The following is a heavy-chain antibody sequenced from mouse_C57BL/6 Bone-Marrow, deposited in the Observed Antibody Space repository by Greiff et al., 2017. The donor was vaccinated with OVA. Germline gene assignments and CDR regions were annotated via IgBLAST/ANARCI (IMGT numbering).Heavy chain of an antibody. CDR1: GFSLTSYG. J-gene: IGHJ3*01. Sequence: QVQLQQSGPGLVAPSQSLSITCTASGFSLTSYGVHWVRQPPGKGLEWLGVIWAGGGSTYNSALISRLSISKNNSKSLVILKMNSLQTDDTAMYYGAGDGFAYWGQGTLVTVSA. CDR3: AGDGFAY. CDR2: IWAGGGS. V-gene: IGHV2-9*02.